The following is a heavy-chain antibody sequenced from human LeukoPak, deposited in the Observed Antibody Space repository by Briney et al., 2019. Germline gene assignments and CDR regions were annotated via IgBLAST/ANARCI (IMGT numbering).Heavy chain of an antibody. V-gene: IGHV3-73*01. J-gene: IGHJ3*02. Sequence: GGSLRLSCAASGFTFSGSAMHWVRQASGKGLEWVGRIRSKANSYATAYAASVKGRFTISRDNSKNTLYLQMNSLRAEDTAVYYCANDGAYYDSSTDAFDIWGQGTMVTVSS. CDR2: IRSKANSYAT. D-gene: IGHD3-22*01. CDR3: ANDGAYYDSSTDAFDI. CDR1: GFTFSGSA.